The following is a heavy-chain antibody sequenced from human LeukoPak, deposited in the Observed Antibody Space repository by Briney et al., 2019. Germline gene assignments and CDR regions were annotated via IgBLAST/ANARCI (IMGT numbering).Heavy chain of an antibody. CDR3: ARDRLYYFDY. J-gene: IGHJ4*02. CDR2: IYYSGST. CDR1: GGSISSYY. V-gene: IGHV4-59*01. D-gene: IGHD2-21*02. Sequence: PSETLSLTCTVSGGSISSYYWSWLRQPPGKGLEWIGYIYYSGSTNYNPSLTSRVTISVDTSKNQFSLKLSSVTAADTAVYYCARDRLYYFDYWGQGTLVTVSS.